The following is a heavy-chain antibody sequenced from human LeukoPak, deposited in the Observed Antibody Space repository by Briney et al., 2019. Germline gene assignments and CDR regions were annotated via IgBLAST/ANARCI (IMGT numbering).Heavy chain of an antibody. CDR3: ARGSGYDDYIP. Sequence: GASVKVSCKASGGTFSSYAISWVRQAPGQGLEWMGRIIPILGIANYAQKFQGRVTITADKSTSTAYMELSSLRSEDTAVYYCARGSGYDDYIPWGQGTLVTVSS. V-gene: IGHV1-69*04. CDR2: IIPILGIA. J-gene: IGHJ5*02. D-gene: IGHD4-17*01. CDR1: GGTFSSYA.